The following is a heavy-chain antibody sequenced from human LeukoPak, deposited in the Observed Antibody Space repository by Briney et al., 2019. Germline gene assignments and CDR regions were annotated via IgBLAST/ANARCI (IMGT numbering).Heavy chain of an antibody. CDR3: AREYGSANWNWFDP. CDR2: MNPNSGNT. D-gene: IGHD3-10*01. CDR1: GYTFTSYD. Sequence: ASVKVSCKASGYTFTSYDINWVRQATGQGLEWMGWMNPNSGNTGYAQKFQGRVTMTRNTSISTAYMELSSLRSEDTAVYYCAREYGSANWNWFDPWGQGTLVTVSS. J-gene: IGHJ5*02. V-gene: IGHV1-8*01.